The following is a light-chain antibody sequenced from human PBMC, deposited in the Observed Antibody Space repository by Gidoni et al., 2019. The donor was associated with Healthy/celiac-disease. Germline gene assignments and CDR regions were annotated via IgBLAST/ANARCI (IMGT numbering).Light chain of an antibody. Sequence: QSALTQPAYVSGSPGQSITISCTGTSSDVGGYNYVSWYQQHPGKAPKLMIYEVSNRPSGVSNRFSGSKSGNTASLTISGLQAEDEADYYCSSYTSSSLVFGTGTKVTVL. CDR2: EVS. CDR1: SSDVGGYNY. CDR3: SSYTSSSLV. V-gene: IGLV2-14*01. J-gene: IGLJ1*01.